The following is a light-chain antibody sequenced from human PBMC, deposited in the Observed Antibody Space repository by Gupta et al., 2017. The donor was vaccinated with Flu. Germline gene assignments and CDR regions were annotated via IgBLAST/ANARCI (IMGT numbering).Light chain of an antibody. CDR2: EDN. Sequence: HTVRSTWTGYALPRNYAYWYQQKSGQAPMLLLYEDNKRRSGVPAECSGSNSGARATFTISGAQAEEEGDYYCYSTENSVNISWVFGGGTKLTVL. CDR3: YSTENSVNISWV. CDR1: ALPRNY. V-gene: IGLV3-10*01. J-gene: IGLJ3*02.